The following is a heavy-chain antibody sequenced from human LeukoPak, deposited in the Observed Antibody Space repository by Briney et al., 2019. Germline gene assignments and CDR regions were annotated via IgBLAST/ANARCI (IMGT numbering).Heavy chain of an antibody. Sequence: SQTLSLTCTVSGGSISTYYWSWIRQPPGKGLEWIGYIYYSGSGNNNPSLKSRVTMSVDTSKNQFSLKLSSVTAADTAMYYCARGRTNSTSWYFSPWGQGTLVTVSS. D-gene: IGHD6-13*01. J-gene: IGHJ5*02. CDR3: ARGRTNSTSWYFSP. CDR1: GGSISTYY. CDR2: IYYSGSG. V-gene: IGHV4-59*01.